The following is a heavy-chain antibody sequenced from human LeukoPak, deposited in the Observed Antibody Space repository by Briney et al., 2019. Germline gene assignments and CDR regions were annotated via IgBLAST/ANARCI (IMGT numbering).Heavy chain of an antibody. CDR3: ANRLWELPY. Sequence: PGGSLRLSCAASGFTFSAYGMEWVRQAPGKGLEWVAAIWSDASNKYYADSVKGRFTISRDNSKNTLYLQMNSLRAEDTAVYYCANRLWELPYWGQGTLVTVFS. V-gene: IGHV3-33*06. CDR1: GFTFSAYG. CDR2: IWSDASNK. J-gene: IGHJ4*02. D-gene: IGHD1-26*01.